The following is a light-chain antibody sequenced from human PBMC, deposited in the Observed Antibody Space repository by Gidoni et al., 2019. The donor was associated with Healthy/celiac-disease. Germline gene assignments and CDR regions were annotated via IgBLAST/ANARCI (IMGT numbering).Light chain of an antibody. J-gene: IGKJ2*01. CDR1: QSVFYSSNNKNY. Sequence: DIVMTQSPDSLAVSLGERATINCKSSQSVFYSSNNKNYLAWYQQKPGQPPKLLIYWASTRESGVPDRISGSESGTDFTLTISSLQAEDVAVYYCQQYYSTPYTFGQGTKLEIK. V-gene: IGKV4-1*01. CDR2: WAS. CDR3: QQYYSTPYT.